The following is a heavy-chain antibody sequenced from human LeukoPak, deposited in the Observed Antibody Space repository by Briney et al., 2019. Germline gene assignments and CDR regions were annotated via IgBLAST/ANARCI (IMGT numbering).Heavy chain of an antibody. CDR2: ITTSGSTI. CDR1: GFTFSDYY. Sequence: GGSLRLSCVASGFTFSDYYMNWIRQAPGKGLEWVSYITTSGSTIYYIDSVKGRFTISRDNARNTLYLQMNSLRAEDTAVYYCARGGPIYCSGDSCYPGDYWGQGTLVTVSS. J-gene: IGHJ4*02. D-gene: IGHD2-15*01. CDR3: ARGGPIYCSGDSCYPGDY. V-gene: IGHV3-11*04.